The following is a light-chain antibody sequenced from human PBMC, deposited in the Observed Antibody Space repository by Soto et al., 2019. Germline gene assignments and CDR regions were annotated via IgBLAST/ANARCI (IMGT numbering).Light chain of an antibody. J-gene: IGKJ5*01. CDR1: QGINNY. Sequence: DIQMTQSPSAMSASVGDRFTITCAASQGINNYLAWFQQKPGKVPKRLLYTAASLQSGVPSRFSGSGSGTEFTLTINSLQPEDFATYYCPQHKSYPITFGQGTRLEI. CDR2: TAA. V-gene: IGKV1-17*03. CDR3: PQHKSYPIT.